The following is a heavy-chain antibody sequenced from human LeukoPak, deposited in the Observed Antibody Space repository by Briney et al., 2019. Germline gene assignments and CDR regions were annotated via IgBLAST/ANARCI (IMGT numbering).Heavy chain of an antibody. CDR3: ARGGVLTAAGTDY. J-gene: IGHJ4*02. CDR2: ISSSGSTI. D-gene: IGHD6-13*01. CDR1: GFTFSSYE. Sequence: GRSLRLSCAASGFTFSSYEMNWVRQAPGKGLEWVSYISSSGSTIYYADSVKGRFTISRDNGKNSLYLQMNSLRAEDTAVYYCARGGVLTAAGTDYWGQGTLVTVSS. V-gene: IGHV3-48*03.